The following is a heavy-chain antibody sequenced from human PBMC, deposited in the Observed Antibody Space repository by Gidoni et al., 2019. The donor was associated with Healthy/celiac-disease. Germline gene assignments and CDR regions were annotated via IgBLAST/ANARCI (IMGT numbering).Heavy chain of an antibody. Sequence: EVQLVESGGGLVKPGGSLRLSCAASGFTFSSYSMNWVRQAPGKGLGWVSSISSSSSYIYYADSVKGRFTISRDNAKNSLYLQMNSLRAEDTAVYYCARGDVLLWLKGAFDIWGQGTMVTVSS. CDR1: GFTFSSYS. CDR3: ARGDVLLWLKGAFDI. CDR2: ISSSSSYI. V-gene: IGHV3-21*01. J-gene: IGHJ3*02. D-gene: IGHD3-10*01.